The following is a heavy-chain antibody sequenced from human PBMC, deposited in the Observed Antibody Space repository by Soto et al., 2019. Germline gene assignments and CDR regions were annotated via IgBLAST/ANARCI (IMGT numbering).Heavy chain of an antibody. CDR1: GYTFTSYD. CDR2: MNPNSGNT. D-gene: IGHD3-10*01. CDR3: ARRASGRRGYGMDV. V-gene: IGHV1-8*01. J-gene: IGHJ6*02. Sequence: GASVKVSCKASGYTFTSYDINWVRQATGQGLEWMGWMNPNSGNTGYAQKFQGRVTMTRNTSISTAYMELSSLRSEDTAVYYCARRASGRRGYGMDVWGQGTTVTVSS.